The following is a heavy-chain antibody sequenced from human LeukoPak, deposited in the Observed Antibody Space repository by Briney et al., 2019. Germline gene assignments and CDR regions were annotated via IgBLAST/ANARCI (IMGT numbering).Heavy chain of an antibody. J-gene: IGHJ6*02. CDR1: GYSFTSYW. CDR2: IYPGDSDT. V-gene: IGHV5-51*01. Sequence: GESLKISCQGSGYSFTSYWIGWVRQMPGKGLEWMGIIYPGDSDTRYSPSFQGQVTISADKSISTAYLQWSSLKASDTAMYYCARYAVATTQRNYYYYGMDVWGQGTTVTVSS. CDR3: ARYAVATTQRNYYYYGMDV. D-gene: IGHD5-12*01.